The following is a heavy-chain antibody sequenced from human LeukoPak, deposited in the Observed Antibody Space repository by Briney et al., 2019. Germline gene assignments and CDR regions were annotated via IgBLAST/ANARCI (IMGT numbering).Heavy chain of an antibody. V-gene: IGHV3-7*01. CDR2: IRQDGREK. CDR3: TRDGTAPGLYFDL. D-gene: IGHD6-13*01. J-gene: IGHJ4*01. CDR1: GFTFSDFL. Sequence: PGGSLRLSCAVSGFTFSDFLMNWVRQAPGKGLEWVASIRQDGREKTYVYSGKGRFTISRDNTKNSLFLQMNSLRAEDTAVYYCTRDGTAPGLYFDLWGQGTLVTVSS.